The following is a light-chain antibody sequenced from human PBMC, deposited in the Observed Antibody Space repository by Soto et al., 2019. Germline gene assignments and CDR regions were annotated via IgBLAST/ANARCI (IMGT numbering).Light chain of an antibody. CDR3: RQASSFPPT. V-gene: IGKV1-12*01. CDR1: QDISSW. Sequence: DIQMTQSPSSVSASVGDRVTITCRASQDISSWLAWYQQKPGKAPKVMVYAASSLQGGVPSRFSGSGSGTEFTLTISSLQPEDFATYYCRQASSFPPTFGQGTRLEIK. J-gene: IGKJ5*01. CDR2: AAS.